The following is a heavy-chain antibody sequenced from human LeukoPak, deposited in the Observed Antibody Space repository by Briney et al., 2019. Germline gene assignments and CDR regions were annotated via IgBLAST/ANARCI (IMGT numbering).Heavy chain of an antibody. J-gene: IGHJ4*02. D-gene: IGHD5-18*01. CDR2: ISGSGGST. CDR1: GFTFSSYA. CDR3: AKGGPTAMVIRDFYFDY. Sequence: GGSLRLSCAASGFTFSSYAMSWVRQAPGKGLEWVSAISGSGGSTYYADSVKGRFTISRDNSKNTLYLQMNSLRAEDTAVYYCAKGGPTAMVIRDFYFDYWGQGTLVTVSS. V-gene: IGHV3-23*01.